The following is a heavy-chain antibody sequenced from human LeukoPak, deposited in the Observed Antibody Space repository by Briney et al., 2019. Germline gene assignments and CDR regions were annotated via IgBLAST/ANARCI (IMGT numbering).Heavy chain of an antibody. Sequence: GESLKISCKVSGYIFTSYWIGWVRQMPGKGLEWMGIIFPGDSDTRYSPSFQGQVTISADKSISTAYLQWSSLKASDTATYYCARPVPDHGDSAVDQWGQGTLVTVSS. CDR3: ARPVPDHGDSAVDQ. D-gene: IGHD4-17*01. CDR2: IFPGDSDT. V-gene: IGHV5-51*01. CDR1: GYIFTSYW. J-gene: IGHJ4*02.